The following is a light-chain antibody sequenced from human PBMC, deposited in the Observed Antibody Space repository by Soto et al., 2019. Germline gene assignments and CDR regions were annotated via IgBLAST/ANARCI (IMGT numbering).Light chain of an antibody. CDR2: WAS. V-gene: IGKV4-1*01. CDR1: QSVLYSSNNKNY. CDR3: QHYYSTPWT. Sequence: DVVMTQSPDSLAVSLGERATINCKSSQSVLYSSNNKNYLAWYQQKPGQPPKLVIYWASTRESGVPDRFSGSGSGTDFTLTISSLQAEDVAVYYGQHYYSTPWTFGQGTKVDIK. J-gene: IGKJ1*01.